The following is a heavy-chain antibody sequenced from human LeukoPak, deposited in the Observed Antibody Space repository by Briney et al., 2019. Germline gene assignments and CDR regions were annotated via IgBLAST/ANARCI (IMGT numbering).Heavy chain of an antibody. V-gene: IGHV4-4*07. CDR2: IYTSGGT. CDR3: ARDLALGYCSSTSCPNYYYYYMDV. Sequence: SETLSLTCTVSGGSISSYYWSWVRQPAGKGLEWIGRIYTSGGTNYNPSLKRRVTISVDTSKNQFSLKLSSVTAADTAVYYCARDLALGYCSSTSCPNYYYYYMDVWGKGITVTVSS. J-gene: IGHJ6*03. CDR1: GGSISSYY. D-gene: IGHD2-2*01.